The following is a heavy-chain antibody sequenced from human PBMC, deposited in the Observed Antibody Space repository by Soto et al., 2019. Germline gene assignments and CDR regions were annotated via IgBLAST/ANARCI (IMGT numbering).Heavy chain of an antibody. CDR1: GGSISSGGYY. V-gene: IGHV4-31*03. D-gene: IGHD2-15*01. CDR2: IYYSGST. Sequence: QVQLQESGPGLVKPSQSLSLTCTVSGGSISSGGYYWSWIRQHPGKGMEWIGYIYYSGSTYYNPSLKSRVTISVDTSKNQFSLKLSSVTPADTAVYYCARESGGDYCSGGSCYPWFDPWGQGTLVTVSS. CDR3: ARESGGDYCSGGSCYPWFDP. J-gene: IGHJ5*02.